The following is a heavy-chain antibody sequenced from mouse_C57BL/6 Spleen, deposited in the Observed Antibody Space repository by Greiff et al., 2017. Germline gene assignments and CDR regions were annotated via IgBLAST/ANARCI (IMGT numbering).Heavy chain of an antibody. J-gene: IGHJ2*01. CDR2: INPNYGTT. Sequence: VQLQQSGPELVKPGASVKISCKASGYSFTDYNMNWVKQSNGKSLEWIGVINPNYGTTSYNQKFKGKATLTVDQSSSPAYMQLNILTSEYSAVYCCARGLLRYQYYFDYWGQGTTLTVSS. V-gene: IGHV1-39*01. CDR3: ARGLLRYQYYFDY. D-gene: IGHD1-1*01. CDR1: GYSFTDYN.